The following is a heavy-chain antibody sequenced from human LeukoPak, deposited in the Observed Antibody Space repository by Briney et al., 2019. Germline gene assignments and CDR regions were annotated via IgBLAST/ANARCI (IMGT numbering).Heavy chain of an antibody. V-gene: IGHV1-2*02. CDR3: ARINTVTLAFDI. Sequence: ASVKVSCKASGYTFTSYGISWVRQAPGQGLEWMGWINPNSGGTNYAQKFQGRVTMTRDTSISTAYMELSRLRSDDTAVYYCARINTVTLAFDIWGQGTMVTVSS. D-gene: IGHD4-17*01. CDR2: INPNSGGT. CDR1: GYTFTSYG. J-gene: IGHJ3*02.